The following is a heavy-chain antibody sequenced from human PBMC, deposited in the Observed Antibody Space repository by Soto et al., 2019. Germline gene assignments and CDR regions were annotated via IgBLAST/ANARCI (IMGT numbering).Heavy chain of an antibody. CDR1: GYTFTGYY. Sequence: ASVKVSCTASGYTFTGYYMHWVRQAPGQGLEWMGWINPNSGGTNYAQKFQGRVTMTRDTSSSTAYMELIRLRSDDTAVYGCARAPGAGIVVVPAADYYDYYGMDVWGQGTTVTVSS. CDR2: INPNSGGT. D-gene: IGHD2-2*01. J-gene: IGHJ6*02. CDR3: ARAPGAGIVVVPAADYYDYYGMDV. V-gene: IGHV1-2*02.